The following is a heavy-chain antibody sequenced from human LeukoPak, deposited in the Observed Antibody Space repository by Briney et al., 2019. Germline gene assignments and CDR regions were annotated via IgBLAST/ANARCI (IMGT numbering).Heavy chain of an antibody. V-gene: IGHV1-24*01. CDR3: ATAGYYYYGMDV. J-gene: IGHJ6*02. Sequence: ASVTVSFKVSGYTLTELSMHWVRQAPGQGLEWMGGFDPEDGETIYAQKFQGRVTMTEDTSTDTAYMELSSLRSEATAVYYCATAGYYYYGMDVWGQGTTVTVSS. CDR2: FDPEDGET. CDR1: GYTLTELS.